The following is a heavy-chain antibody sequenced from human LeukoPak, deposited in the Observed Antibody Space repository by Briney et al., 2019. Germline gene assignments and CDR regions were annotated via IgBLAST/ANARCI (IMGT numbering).Heavy chain of an antibody. V-gene: IGHV5-51*03. Sequence: PGESLKISCMDSGYSFTSYWIGWVRQMPGKGLEWMGIIYPGDSDTRYSPSFQGQVTISADKSISTAYLQWSSLKASDTAMYYCARWVVVVVPAAIPRRYYYGMDVWGQGTTVTVSS. J-gene: IGHJ6*02. CDR3: ARWVVVVVPAAIPRRYYYGMDV. CDR2: IYPGDSDT. D-gene: IGHD2-2*02. CDR1: GYSFTSYW.